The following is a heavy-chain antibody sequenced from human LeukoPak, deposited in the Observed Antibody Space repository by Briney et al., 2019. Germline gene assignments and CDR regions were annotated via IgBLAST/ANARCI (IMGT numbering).Heavy chain of an antibody. V-gene: IGHV4-39*01. D-gene: IGHD2-2*01. CDR3: ASSLGSSTSCFDY. CDR2: IYYSGST. CDR1: GGSISSSSYY. J-gene: IGHJ4*02. Sequence: SETLSLTCTVSGGSISSSSYYWGWIRQPPGKGLEWIGSIYYSGSTYYNPSLKSRVTISVDTSKNQFSLKLSSVTAADTAVYYCASSLGSSTSCFDYWGQGTLVTVSS.